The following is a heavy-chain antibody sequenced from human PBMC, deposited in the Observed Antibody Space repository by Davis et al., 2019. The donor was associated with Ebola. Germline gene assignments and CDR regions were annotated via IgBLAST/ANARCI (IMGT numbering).Heavy chain of an antibody. J-gene: IGHJ1*01. D-gene: IGHD2-15*01. CDR3: SRDHRGYCSGGSCYPDAEYFQY. Sequence: SVKVSCKASGGTFSSYAISWVRQAPGQGLEWMGGIIPIFGTANYAQKFQGRVTITADESTSTAYMELSSLRSEDTAVYYCSRDHRGYCSGGSCYPDAEYFQYWGQGTLVTVSS. CDR2: IIPIFGTA. V-gene: IGHV1-69*13. CDR1: GGTFSSYA.